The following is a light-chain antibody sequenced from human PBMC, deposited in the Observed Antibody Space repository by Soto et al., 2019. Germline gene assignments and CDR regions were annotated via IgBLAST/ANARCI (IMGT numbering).Light chain of an antibody. Sequence: EIVMTQSPATLSVSPGERATLSCRASQSVSSNLAWYQQMPGQPPRLLIYGASTRATAIPARFSGSGSGTEFTLTISGLQSEDCAVYYCQQYNDWQLTFGGGAKVEIK. CDR1: QSVSSN. J-gene: IGKJ4*01. CDR2: GAS. V-gene: IGKV3-15*01. CDR3: QQYNDWQLT.